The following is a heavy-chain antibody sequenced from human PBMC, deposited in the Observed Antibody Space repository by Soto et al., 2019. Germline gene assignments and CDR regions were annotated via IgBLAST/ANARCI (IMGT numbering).Heavy chain of an antibody. V-gene: IGHV3-15*01. CDR1: GFTFSNAW. D-gene: IGHD6-13*01. J-gene: IGHJ4*02. Sequence: PGGSLRLSCAASGFTFSNAWMSWVRQAPGKGLEWVGRIKSKTDGGTTDYAAPVKGRFTISRDDSKNTLYLQMNSLKTEDTAVYYCTTDPGYSSSWYEYDYWGQGTLVTVSS. CDR3: TTDPGYSSSWYEYDY. CDR2: IKSKTDGGTT.